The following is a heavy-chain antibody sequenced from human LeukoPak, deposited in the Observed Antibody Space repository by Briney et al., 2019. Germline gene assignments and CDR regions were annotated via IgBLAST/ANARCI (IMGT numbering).Heavy chain of an antibody. CDR2: IAWYCDST. Sequence: GGSLGLSCAASVFTFDDYAMHGVRQAPGKGLEGVSLIAWYCDSTYCADSVKGRFTISRDNSNNCLYLHMNSLRSEDTAFYYCAKSTSSLSEFEYWGQGSLVTVSS. J-gene: IGHJ4*02. CDR3: AKSTSSLSEFEY. CDR1: VFTFDDYA. D-gene: IGHD6-6*01. V-gene: IGHV3-43D*03.